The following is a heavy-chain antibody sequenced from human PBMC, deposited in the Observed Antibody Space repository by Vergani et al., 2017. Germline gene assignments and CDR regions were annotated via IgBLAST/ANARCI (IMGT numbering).Heavy chain of an antibody. CDR1: GFTFSSYG. D-gene: IGHD2-21*02. Sequence: QVQLVESGGGVVQPGRSLRLSCAASGFTFSSYGMHWVRQAPGKGLEWVAYIGKDGINTRYRDAVKGRFTVSRDNSKDILYLQMDRLRSEDTALYYCAKYLRDSTDVLPDSWGPGTLVIVSS. V-gene: IGHV3-30*02. J-gene: IGHJ4*02. CDR2: IGKDGINT. CDR3: AKYLRDSTDVLPDS.